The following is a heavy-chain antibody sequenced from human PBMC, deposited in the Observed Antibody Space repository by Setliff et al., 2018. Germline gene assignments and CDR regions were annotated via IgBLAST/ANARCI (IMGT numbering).Heavy chain of an antibody. D-gene: IGHD6-19*01. CDR2: IRYDGSNK. CDR3: ATAISGWFNY. CDR1: GFTFSRYG. Sequence: GGSLRLSCAASGFTFSRYGIHWVRQAPGKGLEWVANIRYDGSNKYYVDSVKGRFTISRDNSKNTLYLQMNSLRAEDTAIYYCATAISGWFNYWGQGALVTVSS. J-gene: IGHJ4*02. V-gene: IGHV3-30*02.